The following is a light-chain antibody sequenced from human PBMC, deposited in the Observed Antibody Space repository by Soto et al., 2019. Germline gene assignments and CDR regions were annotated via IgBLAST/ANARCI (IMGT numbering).Light chain of an antibody. V-gene: IGLV2-14*01. J-gene: IGLJ3*02. CDR2: EVS. CDR1: SSDIGGYNY. Sequence: QSALTQPASVSGSPGQSITISCTGTSSDIGGYNYVSWYQQHPGKAPKLMIYEVSNRPSGVSDRFSGSRSGNTASLTISEFQAEDESDYYCISYTSSSTWVFGGGTKVTVL. CDR3: ISYTSSSTWV.